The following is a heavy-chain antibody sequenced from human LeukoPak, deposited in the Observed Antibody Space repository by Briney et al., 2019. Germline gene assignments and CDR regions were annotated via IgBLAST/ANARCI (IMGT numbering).Heavy chain of an antibody. V-gene: IGHV1-69-2*01. J-gene: IGHJ5*02. CDR3: ATRSDP. CDR1: GYSFTDYY. CDR2: VVPKDGEA. Sequence: ASVKVSCKASGYSFTDYYIHWVQQAPGQGLEWMGRVVPKDGEAKYAERFQGRLTITADTSTDTAYMELRSLRSEDTSVYYCATRSDPWGQGTLVIVSS.